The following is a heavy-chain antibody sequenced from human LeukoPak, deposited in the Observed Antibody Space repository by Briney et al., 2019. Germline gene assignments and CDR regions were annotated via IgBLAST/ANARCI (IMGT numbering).Heavy chain of an antibody. CDR2: INTYKGDT. CDR1: GYTLTNYN. V-gene: IGHV1-18*01. CDR3: AREFGHCYGDNCFYFFDT. J-gene: IGHJ4*02. D-gene: IGHD4-23*01. Sequence: ASVTVSCKASGYTLTNYNISWVRQAPGQGLEWMGWINTYKGDTLYAQKLQGRVTMTADTSTNTAYMELRSLRFDDTAVYYCAREFGHCYGDNCFYFFDTWGQGFRVTVSS.